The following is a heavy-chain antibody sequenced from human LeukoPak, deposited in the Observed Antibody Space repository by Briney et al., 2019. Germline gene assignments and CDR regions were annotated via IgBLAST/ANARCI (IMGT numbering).Heavy chain of an antibody. CDR2: IWYDGSNK. D-gene: IGHD2-2*01. Sequence: GGSLRLSCAASGFTFSSYGMHWVRQAPGKGLEWVAVIWYDGSNKYYADSVKGRFTISRDNSKNTLYLQMNSLRAEDTVVYYCARVEILGYCTSGSCYAVFAPWGQGTLVTVSS. CDR3: ARVEILGYCTSGSCYAVFAP. J-gene: IGHJ5*02. V-gene: IGHV3-33*01. CDR1: GFTFSSYG.